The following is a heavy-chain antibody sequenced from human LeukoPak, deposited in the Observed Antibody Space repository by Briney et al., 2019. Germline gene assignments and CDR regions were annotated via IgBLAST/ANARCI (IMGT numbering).Heavy chain of an antibody. Sequence: PSETLSLTCTVSGGSISSGGYYWSWIRQHPGKGLEWIGYIYYSGSTYYNPSLKSRVTISVDTSKNQFSLKLSSVTAADTAVYYCARGAYYYDSSAFDYWGQGTLVTVSS. D-gene: IGHD3-22*01. J-gene: IGHJ4*02. CDR3: ARGAYYYDSSAFDY. CDR1: GGSISSGGYY. CDR2: IYYSGST. V-gene: IGHV4-31*03.